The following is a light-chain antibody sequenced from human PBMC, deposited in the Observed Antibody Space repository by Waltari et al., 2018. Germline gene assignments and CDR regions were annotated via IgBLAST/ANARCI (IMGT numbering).Light chain of an antibody. V-gene: IGKV3-11*01. CDR3: QQRSNPFA. J-gene: IGKJ3*01. CDR1: QSVSNY. Sequence: ELVLTQSPATLSLSPGERATLSCRASQSVSNYLAWYQQKPGQAPRLLIYDASKRAIGIPARFSGSGSGTDFTLTISSLEPEDFAVYYCQQRSNPFAFGPGTKVDIK. CDR2: DAS.